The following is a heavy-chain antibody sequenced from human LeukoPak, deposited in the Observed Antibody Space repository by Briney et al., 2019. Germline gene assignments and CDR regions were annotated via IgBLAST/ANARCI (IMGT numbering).Heavy chain of an antibody. J-gene: IGHJ1*01. CDR1: GGSFSGYY. CDR3: ASRARYSSSWYGHFQH. Sequence: SETLSLTCAVYGGSFSGYYWSWLRQPPGKGLEWIGEINHSGSTNYNPSLKSRVTISVDTSKNQFSLKLSSVTAADMAVYYCASRARYSSSWYGHFQHWGQGTLVTVSS. V-gene: IGHV4-34*01. CDR2: INHSGST. D-gene: IGHD6-13*01.